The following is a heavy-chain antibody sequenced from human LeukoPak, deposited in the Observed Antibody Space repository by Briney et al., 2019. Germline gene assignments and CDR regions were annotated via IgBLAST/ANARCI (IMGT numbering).Heavy chain of an antibody. D-gene: IGHD3-3*01. V-gene: IGHV3-30*04. Sequence: PGGSLRLSCAASGFTFSSYAMHWVRQAPGKGLEWVAVISYDGGNKYYADSVKGRFTISRDNSKNTLYLQMNSLRAEDTAVYYCARGTRIYGDPDDAFDIWGQGTMVTVSS. CDR3: ARGTRIYGDPDDAFDI. J-gene: IGHJ3*02. CDR1: GFTFSSYA. CDR2: ISYDGGNK.